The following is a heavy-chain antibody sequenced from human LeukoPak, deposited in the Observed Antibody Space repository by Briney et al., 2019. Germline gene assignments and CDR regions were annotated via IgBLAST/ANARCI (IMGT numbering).Heavy chain of an antibody. D-gene: IGHD6-19*01. J-gene: IGHJ4*02. V-gene: IGHV3-23*01. CDR3: AKVRAPSGWFNSDY. Sequence: GGSLRLSCVASGVTLSNYAMSWVRQAPGKGLEWVSGISGSGDSTYYADSVKGRFTISRDNSKNTLYLQMNSLRVEDTAAYYCAKVRAPSGWFNSDYWGQGTLVTVSS. CDR2: ISGSGDST. CDR1: GVTLSNYA.